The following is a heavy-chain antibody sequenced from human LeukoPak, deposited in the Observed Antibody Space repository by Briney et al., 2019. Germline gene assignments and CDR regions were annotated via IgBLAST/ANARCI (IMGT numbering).Heavy chain of an antibody. V-gene: IGHV4-59*01. Sequence: PSETLSLTCTVSGGSISSYYWSWIRQPPGKGLEWIGYIYYTGCTNYNPSLKSRVTISVDTSKNQFSLKLTSVTAADTAVYYCAREIKWGAVALWGQGTLVTVSS. J-gene: IGHJ4*02. CDR2: IYYTGCT. CDR1: GGSISSYY. CDR3: AREIKWGAVAL. D-gene: IGHD6-19*01.